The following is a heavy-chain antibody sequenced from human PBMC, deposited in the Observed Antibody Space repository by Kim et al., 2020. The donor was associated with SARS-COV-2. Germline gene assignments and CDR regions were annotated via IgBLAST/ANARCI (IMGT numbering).Heavy chain of an antibody. J-gene: IGHJ6*02. CDR1: GYTFTSYY. CDR3: AREGPVVTSYDILTGDYYGMDV. V-gene: IGHV1-46*01. Sequence: ASVKVSCKASGYTFTSYYMNWVRQAPGQGLEWMGIINPSGGSTSYAQKFQGRVTMTRDRSTSTGYMELSSLRSEDTAVYYCAREGPVVTSYDILTGDYYGMDVWGQGTTVTVSS. CDR2: INPSGGST. D-gene: IGHD3-9*01.